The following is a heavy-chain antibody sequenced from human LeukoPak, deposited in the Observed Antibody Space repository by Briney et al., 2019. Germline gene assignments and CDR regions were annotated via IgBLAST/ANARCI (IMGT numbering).Heavy chain of an antibody. Sequence: PGGSLRLSCAASGFTFSSYWMYWVRQAPGKGLVWVSGINSDGSSTNYADSVKGRFTISRDNAKSTLYLQMNSLRAEDTAVYYCVRISLDCSGGSCQGGYWGQGTLVTVSS. J-gene: IGHJ4*02. V-gene: IGHV3-74*01. D-gene: IGHD2-15*01. CDR1: GFTFSSYW. CDR3: VRISLDCSGGSCQGGY. CDR2: INSDGSST.